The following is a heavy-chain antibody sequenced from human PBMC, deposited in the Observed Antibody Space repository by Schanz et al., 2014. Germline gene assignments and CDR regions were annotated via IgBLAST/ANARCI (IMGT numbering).Heavy chain of an antibody. Sequence: EVQLLESGGGLVQPGGSLRLACAASGFNSNTYAMSWVRQAPGKGLEWVSGLTEGGGGTYYTDAVKGRFTISRDSSKNTLYLQMNSLRADDTAVYYCAKSKSQLPLFDYWGQGTLVAVSS. CDR1: GFNSNTYA. V-gene: IGHV3-23*01. CDR3: AKSKSQLPLFDY. J-gene: IGHJ4*02. D-gene: IGHD2-21*01. CDR2: LTEGGGGT.